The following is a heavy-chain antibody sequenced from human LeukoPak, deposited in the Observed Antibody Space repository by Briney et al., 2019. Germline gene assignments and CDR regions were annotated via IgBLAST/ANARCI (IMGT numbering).Heavy chain of an antibody. CDR2: IDASDSYT. Sequence: GESLKISCKGSGYGFTSYWIGWVRQMPGKGLEWMGWIDASDSYTNYSPSFQGHVTISADKSISTAYLQWSSLKASDTAMYYCARHVLYSYGPQWWFDPWGQGTLVTVSS. D-gene: IGHD5-18*01. V-gene: IGHV5-10-1*01. CDR3: ARHVLYSYGPQWWFDP. CDR1: GYGFTSYW. J-gene: IGHJ5*02.